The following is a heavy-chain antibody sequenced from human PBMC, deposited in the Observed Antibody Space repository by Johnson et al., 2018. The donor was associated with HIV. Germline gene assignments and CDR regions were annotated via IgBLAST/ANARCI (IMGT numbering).Heavy chain of an antibody. D-gene: IGHD5-12*01. Sequence: LVESGGGLVQPGGSLRLSCAASGFTFSSYEMNWVRQAPGKGLEWVSYISSSGSTIYYADSVKGRFTISRDNAKNSLYLQMNSLRAEDTAVYYCARAFPPSGYDFRGRSYAFDIWGQGTMVTVSS. CDR1: GFTFSSYE. CDR3: ARAFPPSGYDFRGRSYAFDI. V-gene: IGHV3-48*03. CDR2: ISSSGSTI. J-gene: IGHJ3*02.